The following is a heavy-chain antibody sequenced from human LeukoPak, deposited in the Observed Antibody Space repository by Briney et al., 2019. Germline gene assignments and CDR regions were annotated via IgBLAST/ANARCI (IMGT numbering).Heavy chain of an antibody. CDR2: ISYDGSNK. Sequence: GRSLRLSCAASGFTFSSYGMHWVRQAPGKGLEWVAVISYDGSNKYYADSVKGRFTISRDNYKNTLYLQMNSLRAEDTAVYYCAKDEGGSYSNYYYYYGMDVWGQGTTVTVSS. J-gene: IGHJ6*02. V-gene: IGHV3-30*18. CDR3: AKDEGGSYSNYYYYYGMDV. CDR1: GFTFSSYG. D-gene: IGHD2-15*01.